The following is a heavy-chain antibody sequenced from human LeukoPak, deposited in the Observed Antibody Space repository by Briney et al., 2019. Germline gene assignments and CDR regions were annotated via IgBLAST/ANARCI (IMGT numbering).Heavy chain of an antibody. Sequence: GGSLRLSCAASGFTFSSYAMHWVRQAPGKGLEWVAVISYDGSNKYYADSVKGRFTISRDNSKNTLYLQMNSLRAEDTAVYYCARDHVNYYDSSGYKFSYYYGMDVWGQGTTVTVSS. CDR1: GFTFSSYA. CDR2: ISYDGSNK. J-gene: IGHJ6*02. CDR3: ARDHVNYYDSSGYKFSYYYGMDV. D-gene: IGHD3-22*01. V-gene: IGHV3-30*04.